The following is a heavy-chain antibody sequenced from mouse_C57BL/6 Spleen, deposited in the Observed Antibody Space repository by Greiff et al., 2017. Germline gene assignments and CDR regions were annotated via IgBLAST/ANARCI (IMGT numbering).Heavy chain of an antibody. CDR1: GYTFTSYW. CDR2: IYPGSGST. Sequence: QVQLQQPGAELVKPGASVTMSCKASGYTFTSYWITWVKQRPGPGLEWIGDIYPGSGSTNYNEKFKSKATLTVDTSASTAYMQLSSLTSEDSAVYYCARFTTVVGYAMDYWGQGTSVTVSS. V-gene: IGHV1-55*01. J-gene: IGHJ4*01. D-gene: IGHD1-1*01. CDR3: ARFTTVVGYAMDY.